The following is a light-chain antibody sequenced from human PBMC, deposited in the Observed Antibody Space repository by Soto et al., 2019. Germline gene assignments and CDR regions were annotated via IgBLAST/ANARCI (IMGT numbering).Light chain of an antibody. J-gene: IGLJ1*01. Sequence: QSALTQPASVSGSPGQSITVSCTGTSSDVGGSDHVNWYQQHPGKAPKLMIYEVSNRPSGVSNRFSGSKSGNTASLTISGLQAEDEADYYCSSYTSSSTPYVFGTGTKVTVL. CDR1: SSDVGGSDH. CDR2: EVS. CDR3: SSYTSSSTPYV. V-gene: IGLV2-14*01.